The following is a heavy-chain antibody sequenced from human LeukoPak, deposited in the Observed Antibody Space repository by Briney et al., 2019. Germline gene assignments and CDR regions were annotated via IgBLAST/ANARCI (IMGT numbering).Heavy chain of an antibody. V-gene: IGHV4-30-2*01. CDR2: IYHSGST. CDR3: ARDGGYYDILTGYYEDAFDI. CDR1: GGSISSGGYS. D-gene: IGHD3-9*01. Sequence: SETLSLTCAVSGGSISSGGYSWIWIRQPPGKGLECIGYIYHSGSTYYNPSLKSRVTISVDRSKNQFSLKLSSVTAADTAVYYCARDGGYYDILTGYYEDAFDIWSEGTMVTVSS. J-gene: IGHJ3*02.